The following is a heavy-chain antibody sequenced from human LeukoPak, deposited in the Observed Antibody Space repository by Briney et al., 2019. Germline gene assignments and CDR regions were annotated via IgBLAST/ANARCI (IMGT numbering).Heavy chain of an antibody. D-gene: IGHD5-24*01. CDR1: GGSVSSYY. Sequence: SETLSLTCTVSGGSVSSYYWSWIRQPPGKGLEWIGYIYYSGSTNYNPSLKSRVTISVDTSKNQFSLKLSSVTAADTAVYYCARQEMATIYFDYWGQGTLVTVSS. J-gene: IGHJ4*02. CDR3: ARQEMATIYFDY. CDR2: IYYSGST. V-gene: IGHV4-59*08.